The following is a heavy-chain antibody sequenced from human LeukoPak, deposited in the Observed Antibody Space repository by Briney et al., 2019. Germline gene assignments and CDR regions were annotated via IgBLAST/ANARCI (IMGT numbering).Heavy chain of an antibody. Sequence: PSETLSLTCTVSGGSISSCSYYWSWIRQPAGKGLEWIGRIYTSGSTNYNPSLKSRVTISVDTSKNQFSLKLSSVTAADTAVYYCAREGDRYDPFDYWGQGTLVTVSS. CDR3: AREGDRYDPFDY. J-gene: IGHJ4*02. CDR2: IYTSGST. D-gene: IGHD3-16*02. CDR1: GGSISSCSYY. V-gene: IGHV4-61*02.